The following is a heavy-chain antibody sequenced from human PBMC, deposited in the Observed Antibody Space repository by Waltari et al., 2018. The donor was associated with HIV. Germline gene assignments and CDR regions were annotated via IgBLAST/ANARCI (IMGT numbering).Heavy chain of an antibody. CDR3: ARALTNFGGF. Sequence: EVQLVESGGGLVKPGGSLRLSCAGFGLPFSSFSMNWGRQAPGKGLEWVASISIGSSFIDYADPVKGRFTISRDNAKNSLYLQMKSLRVEDTALYYCARALTNFGGFWGQGTLVTVSS. D-gene: IGHD4-17*01. J-gene: IGHJ4*02. V-gene: IGHV3-21*01. CDR1: GLPFSSFS. CDR2: ISIGSSFI.